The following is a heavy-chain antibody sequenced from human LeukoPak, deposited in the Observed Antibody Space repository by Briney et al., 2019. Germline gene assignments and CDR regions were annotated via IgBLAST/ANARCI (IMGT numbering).Heavy chain of an antibody. D-gene: IGHD1-26*01. CDR1: GFTFSSYA. CDR3: VQRGRSGTFHFAY. CDR2: IKNSGDRT. J-gene: IGHJ4*02. V-gene: IGHV3-23*01. Sequence: AGGSLRLSCAASGFTFSSYAMSWVRQAPGKGLEWISGIKNSGDRTDYADSVKGRFTISRDNSKNTMYLQMNSLRAEDTAVYYCVQRGRSGTFHFAYWGQGTLVTVSS.